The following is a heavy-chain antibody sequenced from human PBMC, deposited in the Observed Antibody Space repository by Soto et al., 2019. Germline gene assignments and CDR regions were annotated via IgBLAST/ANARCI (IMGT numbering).Heavy chain of an antibody. CDR2: IYTSGST. CDR3: ARAPSDYGDYDY. J-gene: IGHJ4*02. CDR1: GVSISNFY. Sequence: QVQLQESGPGLVKPSEILSLSCTVSGVSISNFYWSWIRQPAGKGLEWIGRIYTSGSTNYNPSLKSRVTMSVDTSMKQFSLKVNSVTAADTAVYYCARAPSDYGDYDYWGQGTLVTVSS. D-gene: IGHD4-17*01. V-gene: IGHV4-4*07.